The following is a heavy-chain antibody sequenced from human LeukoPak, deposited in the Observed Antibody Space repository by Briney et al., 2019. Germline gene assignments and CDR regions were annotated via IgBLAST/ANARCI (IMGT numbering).Heavy chain of an antibody. V-gene: IGHV3-11*01. CDR2: ISSSGTTI. J-gene: IGHJ4*02. D-gene: IGHD1-26*01. Sequence: GGSLRLSCAASGLTFSDYYMSWIRQTPGKGLEWVSYISSSGTTIYYPDSVKGRFTISRDNAKNSLYLQMNSLRAEDTAVYYCARRRDSGSLQHFDYWGQGTLVTVSS. CDR3: ARRRDSGSLQHFDY. CDR1: GLTFSDYY.